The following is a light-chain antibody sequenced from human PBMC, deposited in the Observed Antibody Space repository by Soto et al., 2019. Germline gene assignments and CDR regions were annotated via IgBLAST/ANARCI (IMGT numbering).Light chain of an antibody. J-gene: IGKJ4*01. CDR3: QQSNNWPPLT. CDR1: QSISNY. Sequence: EIVLTQSPATLSLSPGERATLSCRASQSISNYLAWYQQKPGQAPRLLIYGVSTRATGVPARFSGSGSETDFSLTISSLQIEDFALYYCQQSNNWPPLTFGGGTKVDNK. V-gene: IGKV3-15*01. CDR2: GVS.